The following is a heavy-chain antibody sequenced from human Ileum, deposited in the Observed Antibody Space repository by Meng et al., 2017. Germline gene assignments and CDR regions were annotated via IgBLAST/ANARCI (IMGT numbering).Heavy chain of an antibody. V-gene: IGHV4-59*01. J-gene: IGHJ5*02. Sequence: QVSLRDSGPGLVKPSETLSPTCTVSGGSISSYYWSWIRQPPGKGLEWIGYIYYSGSTNYNPSLKSRVTISVDTSKNQFSLKLSSVTAADTAVYYCARTLDYGDYVYWFDPWGQGTLVTVSS. D-gene: IGHD4-17*01. CDR1: GGSISSYY. CDR3: ARTLDYGDYVYWFDP. CDR2: IYYSGST.